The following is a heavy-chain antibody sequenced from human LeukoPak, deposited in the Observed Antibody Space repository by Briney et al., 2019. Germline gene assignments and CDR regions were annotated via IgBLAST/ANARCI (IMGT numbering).Heavy chain of an antibody. V-gene: IGHV4-59*01. CDR3: ATGDSSGCDDAFDI. CDR2: IYYSGST. D-gene: IGHD6-19*01. CDR1: GGSISSYY. Sequence: SETLSLTCTVSGGSISSYYWSWIRQPPGKGLEWIGYIYYSGSTNYNPSLKSRVTISVDTSKNQFSLKLSSVTAAGTAVYYCATGDSSGCDDAFDIWGQGTMVTVSS. J-gene: IGHJ3*02.